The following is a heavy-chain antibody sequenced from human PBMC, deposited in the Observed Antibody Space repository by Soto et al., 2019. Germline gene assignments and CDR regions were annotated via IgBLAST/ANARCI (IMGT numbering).Heavy chain of an antibody. CDR1: GGSIRSGGYY. CDR3: ARLGAYYQSLDP. D-gene: IGHD2-21*01. J-gene: IGHJ5*02. Sequence: PSETLSLTCTVSGGSIRSGGYYWSWIRQHPGKGLEWIGYIYYSGSTYYNPSLKSRVTISLDTSKSQFSLSLSSVTASDTAVYYCARLGAYYQSLDPWGPGTLVTVSS. V-gene: IGHV4-31*03. CDR2: IYYSGST.